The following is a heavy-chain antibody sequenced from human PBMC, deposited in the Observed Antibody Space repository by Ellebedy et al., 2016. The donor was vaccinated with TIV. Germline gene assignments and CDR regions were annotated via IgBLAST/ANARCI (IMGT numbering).Heavy chain of an antibody. J-gene: IGHJ5*02. CDR2: IHRTGRHT. D-gene: IGHD3-9*01. Sequence: PGGSLRLSCAASKCSFSEFYMAWNRQAQRTALGCIAYIHRTGRHTRYADSVKGRFTIARDNAKNSLYLQMNNLKTEDTAVYYCAMGGGPHFDRLLAWGQGTLVTVSS. CDR3: AMGGGPHFDRLLA. CDR1: KCSFSEFY. V-gene: IGHV3-11*06.